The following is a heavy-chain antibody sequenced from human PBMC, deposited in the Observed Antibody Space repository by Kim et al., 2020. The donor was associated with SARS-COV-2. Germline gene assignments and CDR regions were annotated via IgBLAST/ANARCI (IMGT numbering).Heavy chain of an antibody. J-gene: IGHJ4*02. Sequence: ASVKVSCKASGYTFTSYAMHWVRQAPGQRLEWMGWINAGNGNTKYSQKFQGRVTITRYTSASTAYMELSSLRSEDTAVYYCARFVIAAAGVWYYFDYWGQGTLVTVSS. CDR2: INAGNGNT. CDR3: ARFVIAAAGVWYYFDY. V-gene: IGHV1-3*01. D-gene: IGHD6-13*01. CDR1: GYTFTSYA.